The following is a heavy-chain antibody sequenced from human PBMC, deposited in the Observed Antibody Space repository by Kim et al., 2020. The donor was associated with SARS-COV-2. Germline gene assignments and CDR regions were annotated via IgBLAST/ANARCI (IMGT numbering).Heavy chain of an antibody. J-gene: IGHJ5*02. CDR1: GFTFSSYA. D-gene: IGHD2-2*01. Sequence: GGSLRLSCAASGFTFSSYAMHWVRQAPGKGLEWVAVISYDGSNKYYADSVKGRFTISRDNSKNTLYLQMNSLRAEDTAVYYCARAPDQLLSGWFDPWGQG. CDR3: ARAPDQLLSGWFDP. CDR2: ISYDGSNK. V-gene: IGHV3-30-3*01.